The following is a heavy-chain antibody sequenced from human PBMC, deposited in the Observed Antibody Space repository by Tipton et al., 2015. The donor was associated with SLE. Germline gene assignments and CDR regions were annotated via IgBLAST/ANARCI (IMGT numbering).Heavy chain of an antibody. D-gene: IGHD1-26*01. CDR1: GFTFSSYG. J-gene: IGHJ2*01. CDR3: AKEEAHYSGSYPVDL. V-gene: IGHV3-33*06. Sequence: SLRLSCAASGFTFSSYGMHWVRQAPGKGLEWVAVIWYDGSNKYYADSLKGRFTISRDNSKNTLYLQMNSLRAEDTAVYYCAKEEAHYSGSYPVDLWGRGTLVTVSS. CDR2: IWYDGSNK.